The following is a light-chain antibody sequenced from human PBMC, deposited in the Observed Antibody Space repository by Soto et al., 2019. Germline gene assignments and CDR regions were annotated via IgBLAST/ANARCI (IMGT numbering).Light chain of an antibody. Sequence: QSVLTQLASVSGSPGQSITISCTGTSSDVGRYNYVSWYQQHPGKAPKLMIYEVSNRPSGVSNRFSGSKSGNTASLTISGLQAEDEADYYCTSYTTSSTHWVFGGGTKVTVL. CDR1: SSDVGRYNY. V-gene: IGLV2-14*01. CDR3: TSYTTSSTHWV. CDR2: EVS. J-gene: IGLJ3*02.